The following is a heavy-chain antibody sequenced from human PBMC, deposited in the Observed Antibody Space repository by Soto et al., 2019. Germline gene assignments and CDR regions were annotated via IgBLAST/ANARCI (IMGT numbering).Heavy chain of an antibody. D-gene: IGHD3-16*01. CDR3: ARGFGRSHFDY. CDR2: VHYSGST. J-gene: IGHJ4*02. V-gene: IGHV4-39*01. Sequence: PSETLSLTCTVSGGSISIRDSYWGWIRQPPGKGLEWIGSVHYSGSTYYNPSLKSRVTISVDTSKNQLSLRVTSVTAADMAVYYCARGFGRSHFDYWGQGTLVTVSS. CDR1: GGSISIRDSY.